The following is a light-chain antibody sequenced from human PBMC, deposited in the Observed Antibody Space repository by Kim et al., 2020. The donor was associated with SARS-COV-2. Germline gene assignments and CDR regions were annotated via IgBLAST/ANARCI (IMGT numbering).Light chain of an antibody. CDR3: SSYAGSGHVV. Sequence: QSALTQPASVSGSPGQSITISCTGTNSDVGSYNLVSWYQQHPGKAPKLMIYEVNNRPSGVSDRFSGSKSGNTASLTISGLQAEDEADYYCSSYAGSGHVVFGGGTQLTVL. CDR2: EVN. V-gene: IGLV2-23*02. CDR1: NSDVGSYNL. J-gene: IGLJ2*01.